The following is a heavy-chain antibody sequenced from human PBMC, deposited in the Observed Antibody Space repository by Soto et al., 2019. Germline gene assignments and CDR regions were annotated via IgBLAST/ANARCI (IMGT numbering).Heavy chain of an antibody. D-gene: IGHD6-19*01. Sequence: GGSLRLSCAASGFTFVSFGMHWVRQAPGKGLEWVALISYDGSNKYYADSVKGRFTISRDNSKNTLYLQLNSLRAEDTAVYFCAKDRYTSGLKYFDYWGQGTLVTVSS. J-gene: IGHJ4*02. CDR3: AKDRYTSGLKYFDY. CDR2: ISYDGSNK. CDR1: GFTFVSFG. V-gene: IGHV3-30*18.